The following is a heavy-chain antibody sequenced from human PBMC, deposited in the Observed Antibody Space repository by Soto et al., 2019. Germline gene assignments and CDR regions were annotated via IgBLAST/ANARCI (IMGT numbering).Heavy chain of an antibody. J-gene: IGHJ3*02. CDR2: ISGSGGTT. D-gene: IGHD6-19*01. CDR3: AKTANGWFSAFDI. Sequence: EVQRLESGGGLVQPGGSLRLSCAASGFTFSSYAMSWVRQAPGTGLECVSAISGSGGTTYYAESVKGRFTFSRDNSKNTLYLQMNSLRAEDTAVYYCAKTANGWFSAFDIWGQGTMVTVSS. V-gene: IGHV3-23*01. CDR1: GFTFSSYA.